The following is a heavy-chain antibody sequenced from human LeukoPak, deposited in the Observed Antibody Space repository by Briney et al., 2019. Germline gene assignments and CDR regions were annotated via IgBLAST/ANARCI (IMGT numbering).Heavy chain of an antibody. D-gene: IGHD6-13*01. V-gene: IGHV1-2*02. CDR1: GYIFTSYG. J-gene: IGHJ4*02. CDR3: ARQLQLLDY. CDR2: FNPDSGGT. Sequence: ASVKVSCKASGYIFTSYGIRWVRQAPGQGLEWMGWFNPDSGGTHYAQKFQGRVTMTRDTSISTAYMELNGLRSDDTAVYYCARQLQLLDYWGQGTLVTVSS.